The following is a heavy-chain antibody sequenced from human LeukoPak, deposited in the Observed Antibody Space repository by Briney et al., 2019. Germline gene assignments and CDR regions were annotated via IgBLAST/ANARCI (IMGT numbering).Heavy chain of an antibody. CDR3: ARDSKDSYFHY. CDR2: IYYSGST. CDR1: GGSISSSSYY. J-gene: IGHJ4*02. V-gene: IGHV4-39*07. Sequence: PSETLSLTCTVSGGSISSSSYYWGWIRQPPGKGLEWIGSIYYSGSTYYNPSLKSRVTISVDTSKNQFSLKLTSVTAADTAVYYCARDSKDSYFHYWGQGTLVTVSS.